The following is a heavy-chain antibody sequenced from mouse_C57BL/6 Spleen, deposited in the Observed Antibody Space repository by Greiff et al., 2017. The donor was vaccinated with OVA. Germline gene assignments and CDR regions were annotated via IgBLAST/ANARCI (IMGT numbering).Heavy chain of an antibody. J-gene: IGHJ2*01. CDR2: INPNNGGT. V-gene: IGHV1-26*01. D-gene: IGHD1-1*01. CDR3: AANYYGSGYYFDY. CDR1: GYTFTDYY. Sequence: EVQLQQSGPELVKPGASVKISCKASGYTFTDYYMNWVKQSHGKSLEWIGDINPNNGGTSYNQKFKGKATLTVDKSSSTAYMELRSLTSEDSAVYYCAANYYGSGYYFDYWGQGTTLTVSS.